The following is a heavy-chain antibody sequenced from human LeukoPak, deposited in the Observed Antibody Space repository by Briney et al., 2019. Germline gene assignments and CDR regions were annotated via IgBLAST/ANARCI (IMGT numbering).Heavy chain of an antibody. V-gene: IGHV4-59*01. Sequence: SETLSLTCTVPGGSLSSYYWSWIRQPPGKGLEWIGYIYYSGSTNYNPSLKRRVTISVDTTKNQFSLKLSSVTAADTPVYYSVRGLHDILDAFEIWGQGTMVTVSS. D-gene: IGHD3-9*01. CDR2: IYYSGST. CDR3: VRGLHDILDAFEI. J-gene: IGHJ3*02. CDR1: GGSLSSYY.